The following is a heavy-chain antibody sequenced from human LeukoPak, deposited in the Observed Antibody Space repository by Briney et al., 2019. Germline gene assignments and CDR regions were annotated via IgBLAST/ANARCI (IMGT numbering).Heavy chain of an antibody. Sequence: GESLQISCKGSGYSVTSYWIGWVRQMPGKGLEWMGIIYPGDSDTRYSPSFQGQVTISADKSISTAYLQCSSLKPSGTAMYYCARPSRVSIDWYLDLWGRGTLVTVSS. J-gene: IGHJ2*01. D-gene: IGHD5/OR15-5a*01. CDR2: IYPGDSDT. CDR1: GYSVTSYW. V-gene: IGHV5-51*01. CDR3: ARPSRVSIDWYLDL.